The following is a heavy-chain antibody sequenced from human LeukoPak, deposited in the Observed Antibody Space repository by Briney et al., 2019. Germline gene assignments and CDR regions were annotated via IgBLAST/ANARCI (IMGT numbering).Heavy chain of an antibody. Sequence: GGSLRLSCAASGFTFGSYGMTWVRQAPGKGLEWVSSVSNSGANTYYADSVKGRFTISRDNSKNTLFLQMNSLRAEDTAVYYCAKSGVVLNWFDPWGQGTLVTVSS. V-gene: IGHV3-23*01. CDR2: VSNSGANT. CDR1: GFTFGSYG. D-gene: IGHD2-2*01. J-gene: IGHJ5*02. CDR3: AKSGVVLNWFDP.